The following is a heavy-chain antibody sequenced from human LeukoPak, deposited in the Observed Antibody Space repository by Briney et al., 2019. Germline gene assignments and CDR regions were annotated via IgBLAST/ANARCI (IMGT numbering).Heavy chain of an antibody. CDR3: ARGEEGGIIVVL. CDR2: INPNSGGT. J-gene: IGHJ4*02. V-gene: IGHV1-2*04. Sequence: ASVKVSCKASGYTFTGYYMHWVRQAPGQGLEWMGWINPNSGGTNYAQKFQGWVTMTRDTSISTAYMELSSLRSEDTAVYYCARGEEGGIIVVLWGQGTLVTVSS. D-gene: IGHD3-22*01. CDR1: GYTFTGYY.